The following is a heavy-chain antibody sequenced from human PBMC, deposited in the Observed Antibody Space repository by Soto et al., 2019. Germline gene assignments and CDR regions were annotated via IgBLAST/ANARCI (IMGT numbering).Heavy chain of an antibody. V-gene: IGHV1-18*01. J-gene: IGHJ4*02. CDR2: INVYNGNT. D-gene: IGHD2-15*01. CDR3: AREYCSGVRCYSVDY. CDR1: GYTFTSYG. Sequence: QVQLVQSGAEVKKPGASVKVSCKASGYTFTSYGISWVRQAPGQGLEWMGWINVYNGNTNHAQEFQGRVTMTTDTSTSRAYMELRSLRSDDTAVYYCAREYCSGVRCYSVDYWGQGTLVTVSS.